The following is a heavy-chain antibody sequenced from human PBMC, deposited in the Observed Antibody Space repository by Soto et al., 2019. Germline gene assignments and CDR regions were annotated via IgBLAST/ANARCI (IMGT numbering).Heavy chain of an antibody. CDR3: AKDYTVFETLQDAFDI. V-gene: IGHV3-23*01. CDR1: GFTFSSYA. J-gene: IGHJ3*02. CDR2: ISGSGGST. D-gene: IGHD4-17*01. Sequence: EVQLLESGGGLVQPGGSLRLSCAASGFTFSSYAMSWVRQAPGKGLEWVSAISGSGGSTYYADSVKGRFTISRDNSKTALYLQMNSLRAEDTAVYYCAKDYTVFETLQDAFDIWGQGTMVTVSS.